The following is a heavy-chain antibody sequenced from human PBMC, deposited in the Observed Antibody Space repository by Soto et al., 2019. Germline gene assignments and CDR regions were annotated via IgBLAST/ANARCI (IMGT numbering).Heavy chain of an antibody. CDR3: AKKSGTHLYYYGMDV. V-gene: IGHV3-30*18. D-gene: IGHD1-1*01. CDR1: GFTFSSYG. CDR2: ISYDGSNK. Sequence: GGSLRLSCADSGFTFSSYGMHWVRQAPGKGLEWVAVISYDGSNKYYADSVKGRFTISRDNSKNTLYLQMNSLRAEDTAVYYCAKKSGTHLYYYGMDVWGQGTTVTVSS. J-gene: IGHJ6*02.